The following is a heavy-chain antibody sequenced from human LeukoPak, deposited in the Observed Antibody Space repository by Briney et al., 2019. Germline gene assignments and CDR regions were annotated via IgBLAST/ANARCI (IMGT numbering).Heavy chain of an antibody. CDR2: ISSGGRIK. CDR1: GFTFSSYE. CDR3: ARDEPGIAVDVGVY. V-gene: IGHV3-48*03. D-gene: IGHD6-19*01. J-gene: IGHJ4*02. Sequence: GGSLRLSCAASGFTFSSYEMNWVRQAPGKGLEWVSYISSGGRIKYYTDSVKGRFTISRDNAKNSLYLQMNSLRAEDTAVYYCARDEPGIAVDVGVYWGQGTLVTVSS.